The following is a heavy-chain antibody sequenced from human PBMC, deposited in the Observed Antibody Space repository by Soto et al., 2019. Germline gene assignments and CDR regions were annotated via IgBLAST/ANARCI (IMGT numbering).Heavy chain of an antibody. CDR3: AKPICGGDCYSDY. CDR2: ISGRGGST. J-gene: IGHJ4*02. V-gene: IGHV3-23*01. CDR1: GFTFSSYA. Sequence: EVQLLESGGGLVQPGGSLRLSCAASGFTFSSYAMSWVRQAPGKGLEWVSAISGRGGSTYYADSVKGRFTISRDNSKNTLYLQMNSLRAEDTAVYYCAKPICGGDCYSDYWGQGTLVTVSS. D-gene: IGHD2-21*02.